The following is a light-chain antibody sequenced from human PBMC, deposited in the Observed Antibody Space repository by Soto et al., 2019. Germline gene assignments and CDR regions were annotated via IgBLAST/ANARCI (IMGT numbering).Light chain of an antibody. CDR3: QQSYSTQWT. CDR2: GAS. CDR1: QAISSY. V-gene: IGKV1-39*01. J-gene: IGKJ1*01. Sequence: DIQLTQSPSFLSASVGDRVTITCRASQAISSYLAWYQQKPGKPPNLLIYGASTLQSDVPSRFSGSGSGTDFTLTISSLQPEDFATYYCQQSYSTQWTFGQGTKVDIK.